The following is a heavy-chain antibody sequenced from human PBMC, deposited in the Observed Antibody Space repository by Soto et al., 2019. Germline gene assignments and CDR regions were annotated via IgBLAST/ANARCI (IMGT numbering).Heavy chain of an antibody. Sequence: GGSLRLSCAASGFTFSDHYMDWVRQAPGKGLEWVGRTRNRANSYTTEYAASVQGRFTISRDDSKNSLYLQMNSLKTEDTAVYYCARSGTYYPFDYWGQGTLVTVSS. CDR1: GFTFSDHY. CDR3: ARSGTYYPFDY. CDR2: TRNRANSYTT. J-gene: IGHJ4*02. D-gene: IGHD1-26*01. V-gene: IGHV3-72*01.